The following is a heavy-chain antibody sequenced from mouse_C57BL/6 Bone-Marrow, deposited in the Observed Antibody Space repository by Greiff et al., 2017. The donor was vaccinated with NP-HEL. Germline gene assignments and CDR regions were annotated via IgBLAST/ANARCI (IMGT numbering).Heavy chain of an antibody. J-gene: IGHJ1*03. CDR1: GYAFTNYL. V-gene: IGHV1-54*01. Sequence: QVQLQQSGAELVRPGTSVKVSCKASGYAFTNYLIAWVQQRPGQGLEWIGVINPGRGGTNYNEKFKGKGTLTEDKSSSTAYMQLSSLTSEDSAVYFCARVSGYYSRDWYYEVWGTWTTVTVSS. CDR3: ARVSGYYSRDWYYEV. CDR2: INPGRGGT. D-gene: IGHD2-5*01.